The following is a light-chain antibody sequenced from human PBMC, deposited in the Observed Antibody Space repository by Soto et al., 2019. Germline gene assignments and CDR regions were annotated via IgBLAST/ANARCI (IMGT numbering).Light chain of an antibody. CDR2: KAS. CDR1: QSISSW. J-gene: IGKJ2*01. CDR3: QQYNIYYT. Sequence: DIQMTQSPSTLSASVGDRVTITCRASQSISSWLAWYQRKPGTATKLLIYKASSLESGVPSRFSGSGSGTEFTLTISSLQPHDFATYYCQQYNIYYTFGQGTKLEIK. V-gene: IGKV1-5*03.